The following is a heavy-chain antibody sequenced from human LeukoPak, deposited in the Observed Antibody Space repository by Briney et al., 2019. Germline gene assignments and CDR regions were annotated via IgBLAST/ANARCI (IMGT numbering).Heavy chain of an antibody. J-gene: IGHJ4*02. V-gene: IGHV2-5*02. CDR1: GFSLSTSGVG. D-gene: IGHD1/OR15-1a*01. Sequence: SGPTLVNPTQTLTLTCTFSGFSLSTSGVGVGWFRQPPGKALEWLALIYWDDDKRYSPSLKSRLTITKDTSKNQVVLTMTNMDPVDTATYYCAHAYNNWTNEIHFDYWGQGTLVTVSS. CDR3: AHAYNNWTNEIHFDY. CDR2: IYWDDDK.